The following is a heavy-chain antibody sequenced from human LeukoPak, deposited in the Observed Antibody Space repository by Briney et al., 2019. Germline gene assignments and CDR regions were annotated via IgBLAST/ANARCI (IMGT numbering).Heavy chain of an antibody. J-gene: IGHJ4*02. CDR2: ISSSSSYI. D-gene: IGHD1-1*01. CDR1: GFTFSSYS. V-gene: IGHV3-21*04. CDR3: AKLWTGTTMNPFDY. Sequence: PGGSLRLSCAASGFTFSSYSMNWVRQAPGKGLEWVSSISSSSSYIYYADSVKGRFTISRDNSKNTLYLQMNSLRAEDTAVYYCAKLWTGTTMNPFDYWGQGTLVTVSS.